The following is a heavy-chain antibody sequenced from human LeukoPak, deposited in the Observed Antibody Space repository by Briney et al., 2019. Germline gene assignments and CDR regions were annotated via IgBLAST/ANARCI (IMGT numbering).Heavy chain of an antibody. CDR2: INTDGSNT. D-gene: IGHD4-17*01. CDR3: ARASTRYGDYVRNIFDY. Sequence: GGSLRLSCAASGFTFSTYWMHWVRQAPGKGLVWVSRINTDGSNTNYADSVKGRFTISRDNAKNTLYLQMNSLRAEDTAVYYCARASTRYGDYVRNIFDYWGQGTLVTVSS. V-gene: IGHV3-74*01. CDR1: GFTFSTYW. J-gene: IGHJ4*02.